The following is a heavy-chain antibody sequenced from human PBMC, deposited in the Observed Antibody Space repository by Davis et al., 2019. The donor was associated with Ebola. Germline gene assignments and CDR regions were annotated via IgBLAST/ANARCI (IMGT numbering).Heavy chain of an antibody. Sequence: AASVKVSCKASGYTFTSYGISWVRQAPGQGLEWMGGIIPIFGTANYAQKFQGRVTITADESTSTAYMELSSLRSEDTAVYYCARSEGTYYYYGMDVWGKGTTVTVSS. CDR1: GYTFTSYG. J-gene: IGHJ6*04. V-gene: IGHV1-69*13. D-gene: IGHD1-1*01. CDR3: ARSEGTYYYYGMDV. CDR2: IIPIFGTA.